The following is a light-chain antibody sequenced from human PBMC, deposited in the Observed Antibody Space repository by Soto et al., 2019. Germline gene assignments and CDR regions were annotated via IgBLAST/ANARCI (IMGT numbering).Light chain of an antibody. Sequence: EIVMTQSPATLSVSPGERATLSCRASQSVNSNLAWYQQKPGQAPRLLISGASTRATGIPARFSGSGSETEFTLTISSLQSEDFAVYYCHQDNNWWTFGQGTKVE. CDR2: GAS. CDR1: QSVNSN. J-gene: IGKJ1*01. CDR3: HQDNNWWT. V-gene: IGKV3-15*01.